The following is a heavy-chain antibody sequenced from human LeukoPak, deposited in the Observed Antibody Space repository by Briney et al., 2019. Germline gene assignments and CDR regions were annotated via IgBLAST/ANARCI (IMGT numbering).Heavy chain of an antibody. V-gene: IGHV3-21*01. Sequence: GGSLRHSCAASGLTFTNYNRNWVRQAPGKGLEWVSSISSSSSYIYYADSVKGRFTISRDNAKNSLYLQMNSLRAEDTAVYYCARGAHYYYDSSGYSYGDDYWGRGTLVTVSS. CDR2: ISSSSSYI. CDR3: ARGAHYYYDSSGYSYGDDY. D-gene: IGHD3-22*01. J-gene: IGHJ4*02. CDR1: GLTFTNYN.